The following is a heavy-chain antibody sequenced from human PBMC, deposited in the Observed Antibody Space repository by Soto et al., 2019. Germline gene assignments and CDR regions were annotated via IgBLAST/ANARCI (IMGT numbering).Heavy chain of an antibody. CDR3: ARDHDYGIYYYYGMGV. D-gene: IGHD4-17*01. J-gene: IGHJ6*02. V-gene: IGHV3-30-3*01. CDR1: GFTFSNYA. CDR2: ISYDGNKK. Sequence: QVQLVESGGGVVQPGRSLRLSCAASGFTFSNYAMHWVRQAPGKGLEWVAVISYDGNKKYYADSVKGRFTISRDNSKNTLYLKMNSLRTEDTAAYYCARDHDYGIYYYYGMGVWGQGTTVTVSS.